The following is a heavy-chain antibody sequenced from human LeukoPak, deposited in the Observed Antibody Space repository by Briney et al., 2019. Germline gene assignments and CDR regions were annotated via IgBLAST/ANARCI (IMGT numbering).Heavy chain of an antibody. CDR3: ARGPVPLVPTGGMDV. V-gene: IGHV4-34*01. CDR2: INHSGST. J-gene: IGHJ6*02. CDR1: GGSFSGYY. Sequence: SETLSLTCAVYGGSFSGYYWSWIRQPPGKGLEWIGEINHSGSTNYNPSLKSRVTISVDTSKNQFSLKLSSVTAADTAVYYCARGPVPLVPTGGMDVWGQGTTVTVSS. D-gene: IGHD3-10*01.